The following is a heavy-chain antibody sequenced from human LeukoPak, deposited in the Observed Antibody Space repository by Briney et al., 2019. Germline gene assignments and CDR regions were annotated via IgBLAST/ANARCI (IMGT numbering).Heavy chain of an antibody. Sequence: GGSLRLSCAASGFTFSRYWMNWVRQAPGKGLEWVANVREDGSEKYYVDSVKGRFTISRDNTKNLLYLEMSSLRAEDTAVYYCGVVYWGQGTLVTVSS. J-gene: IGHJ4*02. CDR3: GVVY. V-gene: IGHV3-7*01. CDR1: GFTFSRYW. CDR2: VREDGSEK.